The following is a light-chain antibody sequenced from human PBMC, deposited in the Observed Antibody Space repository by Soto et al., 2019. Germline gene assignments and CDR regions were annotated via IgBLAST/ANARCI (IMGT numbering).Light chain of an antibody. J-gene: IGKJ4*01. CDR3: PQYKNWPPLT. Sequence: EIVMTQSPATLSVSPGETATLSFRASQSVSYYLAWYQQKPGQGPRLLIYGAFTRATGIPARFSGSGSGTEFTITISSLQSEDFAVYYCPQYKNWPPLTFGGGTKVEIK. CDR1: QSVSYY. V-gene: IGKV3-15*01. CDR2: GAF.